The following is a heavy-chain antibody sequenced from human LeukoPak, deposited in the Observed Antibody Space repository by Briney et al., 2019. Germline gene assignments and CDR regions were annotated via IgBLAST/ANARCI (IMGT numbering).Heavy chain of an antibody. CDR1: GGSISSYY. V-gene: IGHV4-59*01. CDR3: ARGALWFGELLGGYFDY. J-gene: IGHJ4*02. D-gene: IGHD3-10*01. Sequence: PSETLSLTCTVTGGSISSYYWSWIRQPPGKGLEWIGYIYYSGSTNYNPSLKSRVTISVDTSKNQFSLKLSSVTAADTAVYYCARGALWFGELLGGYFDYWGQGTLVTVSS. CDR2: IYYSGST.